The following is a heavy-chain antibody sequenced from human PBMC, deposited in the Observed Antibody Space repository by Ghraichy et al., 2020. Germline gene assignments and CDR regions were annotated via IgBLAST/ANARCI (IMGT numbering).Heavy chain of an antibody. CDR2: ISYDGSKK. V-gene: IGHV3-30*18. CDR1: GFTFSRYG. CDR3: AKERETSGYYSFRGDYYGMDV. Sequence: GESLNISCAASGFTFSRYGIHWVRQAPGKGLEWVAVISYDGSKKNYADSVKGRFTISRDNSKNTLYVQTNSLTAEDTAVYYCAKERETSGYYSFRGDYYGMDVWGQGTTVTVSS. J-gene: IGHJ6*02. D-gene: IGHD3-22*01.